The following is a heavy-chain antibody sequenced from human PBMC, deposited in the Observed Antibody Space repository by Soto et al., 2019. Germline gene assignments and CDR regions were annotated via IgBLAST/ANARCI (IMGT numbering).Heavy chain of an antibody. CDR2: IVVGSGNT. Sequence: ASVKVSCKASGFTFTSSAMQWVRQARGQRLEWIGWIVVGSGNTNYAQKFQERVTITRDMSTSTAYMELSSLRSEDTAVYYCAAASKVTTENYYYYYYMDVWGKGTTVTVSS. D-gene: IGHD4-17*01. V-gene: IGHV1-58*02. J-gene: IGHJ6*03. CDR3: AAASKVTTENYYYYYYMDV. CDR1: GFTFTSSA.